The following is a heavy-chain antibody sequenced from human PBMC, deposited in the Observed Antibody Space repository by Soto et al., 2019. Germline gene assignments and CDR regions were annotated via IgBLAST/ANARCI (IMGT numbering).Heavy chain of an antibody. V-gene: IGHV4-31*03. CDR1: GDSISRIDYY. J-gene: IGHJ3*02. Sequence: SETLSLTCSVSGDSISRIDYYWTWIRQHPEKGLEWIGNIYFRGNTYYSPSLESRLTVSVDTSKNQFSLKLTSVTAADTAVYYCAREGGSYDSGGYLIRGAFDIWGQGTMVTVSS. CDR3: AREGGSYDSGGYLIRGAFDI. D-gene: IGHD3-22*01. CDR2: IYFRGNT.